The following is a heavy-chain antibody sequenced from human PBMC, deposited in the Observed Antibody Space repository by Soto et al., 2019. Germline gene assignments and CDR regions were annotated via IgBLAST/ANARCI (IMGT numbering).Heavy chain of an antibody. Sequence: QVQLVQSGAEVKKPGASVKVSCKASGYTFTSYYMHWVRQAPGQGLEWMGIINPSGGSTSYAQKFQGRVTRTRDTSTSTVYMELSSLRSEDTAVYYCARGPKRDYDYYYYMDVWGKGTTVTVSS. CDR3: ARGPKRDYDYYYYMDV. CDR2: INPSGGST. J-gene: IGHJ6*03. CDR1: GYTFTSYY. V-gene: IGHV1-46*03.